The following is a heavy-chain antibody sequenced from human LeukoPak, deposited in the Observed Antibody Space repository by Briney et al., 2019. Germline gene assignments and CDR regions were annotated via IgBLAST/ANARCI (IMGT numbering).Heavy chain of an antibody. V-gene: IGHV3-33*01. CDR2: IWYDGSNK. CDR1: GFTFSTYG. Sequence: GGSLRLSCAASGFTFSTYGIHWVRQAPGKGLEWVAVIWYDGSNKFYADSVKGRFTISRDNSKNTLYLQMNSLRAEDTAVYYCARAYGPFDSWGQGTLVTVSS. CDR3: ARAYGPFDS. D-gene: IGHD4-17*01. J-gene: IGHJ4*02.